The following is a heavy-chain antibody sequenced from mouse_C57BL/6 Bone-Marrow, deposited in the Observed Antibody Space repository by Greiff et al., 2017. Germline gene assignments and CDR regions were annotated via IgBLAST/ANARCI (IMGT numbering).Heavy chain of an antibody. V-gene: IGHV1-55*01. CDR2: LYPGSGSS. CDR1: GYTFTSYW. D-gene: IGHD1-1*01. CDR3: ARSSRDYAMDY. J-gene: IGHJ4*01. Sequence: QVQLQQPGAELVKPGASVKMSCKASGYTFTSYWITWVKQRPGQGLEWIGDLYPGSGSSNYNEKFKSKATLTVDTAAITAYMQLSSLTSEDSAVYYCARSSRDYAMDYWGQGTSVTVSS.